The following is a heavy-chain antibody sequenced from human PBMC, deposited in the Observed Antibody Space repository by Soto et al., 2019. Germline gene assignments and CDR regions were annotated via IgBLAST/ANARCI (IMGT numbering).Heavy chain of an antibody. CDR1: GDSVTSVSDY. Sequence: SETLSLTCTVSGDSVTSVSDYWSWIRQHPGKGLEWIGYIYYSGRADYNPSLGSRVTISIDTSKNQFSLKLTSVTAADTAVYYCARGVGFGYYYYHMDLWGQGTTVTVSS. V-gene: IGHV4-61*01. J-gene: IGHJ6*02. CDR3: ARGVGFGYYYYHMDL. D-gene: IGHD3-10*01. CDR2: IYYSGRA.